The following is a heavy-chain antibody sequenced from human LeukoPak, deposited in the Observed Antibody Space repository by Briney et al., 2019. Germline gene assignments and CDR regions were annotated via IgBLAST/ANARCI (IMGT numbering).Heavy chain of an antibody. CDR1: GGSISSSNW. CDR2: IYHSGST. V-gene: IGHV4-4*02. CDR3: ARTINYDFWSGYPVAIDY. D-gene: IGHD3-3*01. Sequence: SGTLSLTYAVSGGSISSSNWWSWVRQPPGKGLEWIGYIYHSGSTYYNPSLKSRVTISVDRSKNQFSLKLSSVTAADTAVYYCARTINYDFWSGYPVAIDYWGQGTLVTVSS. J-gene: IGHJ4*02.